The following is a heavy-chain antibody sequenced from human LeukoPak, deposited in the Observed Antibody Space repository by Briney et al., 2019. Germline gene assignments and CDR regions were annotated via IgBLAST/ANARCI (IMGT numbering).Heavy chain of an antibody. CDR1: GFTFSSYA. CDR3: AKSGRITMIVAPDY. V-gene: IGHV3-23*01. D-gene: IGHD3-22*01. CDR2: FSGSGGST. Sequence: GSLRLSCAASGFTFSSYAMGWVRQAPGKGLEGVSAFSGSGGSTYYAASVKGRITISRDNSKNTLYLQMNSLRAEDTAVYYCAKSGRITMIVAPDYWGQGTLVTVSS. J-gene: IGHJ4*02.